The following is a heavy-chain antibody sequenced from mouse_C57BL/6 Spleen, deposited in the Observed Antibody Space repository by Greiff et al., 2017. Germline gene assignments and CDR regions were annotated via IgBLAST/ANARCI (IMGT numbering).Heavy chain of an antibody. CDR2: IDPSDSYT. V-gene: IGHV1-50*01. CDR3: ARGITTVVADY. D-gene: IGHD1-1*01. Sequence: VQLQQPGAELVKPGASVKLSCKASGSTFTSYWMQWVKRRPGQGLEWIGEIDPSDSYTNYNPKVKGKATLTVDTSSSTAYMQLSSLTSEDSAVYYCARGITTVVADYWGQGTTLTVSS. J-gene: IGHJ2*01. CDR1: GSTFTSYW.